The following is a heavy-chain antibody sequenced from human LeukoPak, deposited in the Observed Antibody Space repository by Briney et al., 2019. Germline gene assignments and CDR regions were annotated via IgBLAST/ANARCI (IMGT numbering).Heavy chain of an antibody. CDR3: ARSYIVVVPGAMDY. Sequence: GASVKVSCKTSGYTFSNYGISWVRQAPGQGLEWMAWISTYNGKTNYAQKFQGRVTMTTDTFTSTAYMELRSLRSDDTAVYYCARSYIVVVPGAMDYWGQGTLVTVSS. D-gene: IGHD2-2*01. J-gene: IGHJ4*02. V-gene: IGHV1-18*01. CDR1: GYTFSNYG. CDR2: ISTYNGKT.